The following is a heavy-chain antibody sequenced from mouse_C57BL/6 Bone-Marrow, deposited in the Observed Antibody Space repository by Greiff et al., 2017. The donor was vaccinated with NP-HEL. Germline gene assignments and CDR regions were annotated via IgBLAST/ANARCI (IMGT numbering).Heavy chain of an antibody. Sequence: VQLKESGPELVKPGASVKIPCKASGYTFTDYNMDWVKQSHGKSLEWIGDINPNNGGTIYNQKFKGKATLTVDKSSSTAYMELRSLTSEDTAVYYCARGGTTVVAPYYYAMDYWGQGTSVTVSS. D-gene: IGHD1-1*01. CDR3: ARGGTTVVAPYYYAMDY. J-gene: IGHJ4*01. CDR1: GYTFTDYN. CDR2: INPNNGGT. V-gene: IGHV1-18*01.